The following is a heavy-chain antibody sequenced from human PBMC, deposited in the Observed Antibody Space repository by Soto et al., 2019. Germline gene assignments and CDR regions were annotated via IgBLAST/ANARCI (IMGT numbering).Heavy chain of an antibody. V-gene: IGHV4-34*01. J-gene: IGHJ6*03. CDR3: ARTPSIAAAGQDYYYYMDV. CDR2: INHSGST. Sequence: SETLSLTCAVYGGSFSGYYWSWIRQPPGKGLEWIGEINHSGSTNYNPSLKSRVTISVDTSKNQFSLKLSSVTAADTAVYYCARTPSIAAAGQDYYYYMDVWGKGTTVTVSS. CDR1: GGSFSGYY. D-gene: IGHD6-13*01.